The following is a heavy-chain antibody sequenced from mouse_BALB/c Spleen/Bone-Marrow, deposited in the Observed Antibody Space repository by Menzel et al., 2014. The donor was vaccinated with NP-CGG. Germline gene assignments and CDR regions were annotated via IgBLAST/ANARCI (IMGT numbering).Heavy chain of an antibody. V-gene: IGHV1-69*01. CDR3: ARGGANVDY. Sequence: QVQLQQPGAELVMPGASVKMSCKASGHTFTDHWMHWVKQRPGQGLEWIGAIDISDSYTTYNQKFKGKATLTVDESSSTAYMQLSRLTSEDSAVYYCARGGANVDYWGQGTPLTVSS. CDR1: GHTFTDHW. J-gene: IGHJ2*01. CDR2: IDISDSYT.